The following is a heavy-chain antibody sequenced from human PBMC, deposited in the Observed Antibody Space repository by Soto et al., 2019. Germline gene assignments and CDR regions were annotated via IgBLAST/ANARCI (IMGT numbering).Heavy chain of an antibody. CDR3: ARGFLRYFDYGYYGMDV. CDR2: IHHSETT. Sequence: SETLSLTCAVSGASVISTKWWSWVRQSPGEGLEWIGEIHHSETTNYNPSLESRVTISIDKSKNQFSLKLSSVTAADTAVYYCARGFLRYFDYGYYGMDVWGQGTTVTVSS. CDR1: GASVISTKW. J-gene: IGHJ6*02. V-gene: IGHV4-4*02. D-gene: IGHD3-9*01.